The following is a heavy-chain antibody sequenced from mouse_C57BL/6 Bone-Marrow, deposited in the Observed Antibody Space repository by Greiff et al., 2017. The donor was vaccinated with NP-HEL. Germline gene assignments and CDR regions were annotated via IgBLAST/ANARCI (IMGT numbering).Heavy chain of an antibody. V-gene: IGHV5-9-1*02. CDR2: ISSGGDYI. D-gene: IGHD2-1*01. CDR3: TRESDYYGNYGY. J-gene: IGHJ2*01. CDR1: GFTFSSYA. Sequence: VQLKESGEGLVKPGGSLKLSCAASGFTFSSYAMPWVRQTPEKRLEWVAYISSGGDYIYYADTVKGRFTIPRDNARNTLYLQMSSLKSEDTAMYYCTRESDYYGNYGYWGQGTTLTVSS.